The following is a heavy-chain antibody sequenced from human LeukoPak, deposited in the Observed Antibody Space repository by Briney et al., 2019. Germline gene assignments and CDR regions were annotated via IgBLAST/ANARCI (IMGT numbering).Heavy chain of an antibody. CDR2: IYYSGST. J-gene: IGHJ6*04. CDR1: GGSISSYY. CDR3: AELGINMIGGV. V-gene: IGHV4-59*12. D-gene: IGHD3-10*02. Sequence: SETLSLTCTVSGGSISSYYWSWIRQPPGKGLEWIGYIYYSGSTNYNPSLKSRVTISVDTSKNQFSLKLSSVTAADTAVYYCAELGINMIGGVWGKGTTVTISS.